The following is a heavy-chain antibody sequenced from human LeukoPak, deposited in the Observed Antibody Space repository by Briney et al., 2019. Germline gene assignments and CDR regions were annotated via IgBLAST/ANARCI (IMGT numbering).Heavy chain of an antibody. V-gene: IGHV4-30-4*08. CDR3: ARVWHSSSCFDY. D-gene: IGHD6-13*01. Sequence: SQTLSLTCTVSGGSISSGDYYWSWIRQPPGKGLEWIGYIYYSGSTYYNPSLKSRVTISVDTSKNQFSLKLSSVTAADTAVYYCARVWHSSSCFDYWGQGTLVTVSS. J-gene: IGHJ4*02. CDR2: IYYSGST. CDR1: GGSISSGDYY.